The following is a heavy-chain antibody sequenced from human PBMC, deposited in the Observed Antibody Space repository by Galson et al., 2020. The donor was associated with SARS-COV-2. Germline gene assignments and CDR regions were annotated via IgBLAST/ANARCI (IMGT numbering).Heavy chain of an antibody. V-gene: IGHV4-34*01. CDR3: ARGRNPRGDGALVWLYRIAASGVFDS. J-gene: IGHJ4*02. CDR1: GGTFSGYY. CDR2: INDSGRI. D-gene: IGHD6-13*01. Sequence: SQTLSLTCAVYGGTFSGYYWNWIRQSPGKGLEWIGEINDSGRINYNPSLESRVGVSVDTSKKQFSLKLSSVTAADTAVYYCARGRNPRGDGALVWLYRIAASGVFDSWGQGTRVTVSP.